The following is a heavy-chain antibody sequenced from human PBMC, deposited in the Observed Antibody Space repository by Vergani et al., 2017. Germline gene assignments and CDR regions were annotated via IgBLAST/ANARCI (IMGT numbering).Heavy chain of an antibody. D-gene: IGHD2-21*01. CDR1: GGTFSSYT. J-gene: IGHJ4*02. CDR2: IIPILGIA. CDR3: ARGDLEAKRDYYFDY. Sequence: QVQLVQSGAEVKKPGASVKVSCKASGGTFSSYTISWVRQAPGQGLEWMGRIIPILGIANYAQKFQGRVTITADKSTSTAYMELSSLRSEDTAVYYCARGDLEAKRDYYFDYWGQGTLVTVSS. V-gene: IGHV1-69*02.